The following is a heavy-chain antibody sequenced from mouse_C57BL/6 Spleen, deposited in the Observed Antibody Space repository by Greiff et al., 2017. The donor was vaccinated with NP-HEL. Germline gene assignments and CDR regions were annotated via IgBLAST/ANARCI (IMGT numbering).Heavy chain of an antibody. CDR1: GYTFTDYN. CDR2: INPNNGGT. V-gene: IGHV1-22*01. CDR3: ARKGGSSWYFDV. Sequence: EVQGVESGPELVKPGASVKMSCKASGYTFTDYNMHWVKQSHGKSLEWIGYINPNNGGTSYNQKFKGKATLTVNKSSSTAYMELRSLTSEDSAVYYCARKGGSSWYFDVWGTGTTVTVSS. D-gene: IGHD1-1*01. J-gene: IGHJ1*03.